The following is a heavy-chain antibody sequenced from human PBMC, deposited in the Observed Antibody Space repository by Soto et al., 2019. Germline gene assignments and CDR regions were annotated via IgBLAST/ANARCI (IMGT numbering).Heavy chain of an antibody. Sequence: WRTLALTCSVSGGSVSSGYYSWNWIRQPPGKGLEWIGYINYSGVTQYNPSLKSRVTISVDTSKNQFSLKVNSVTAADTALYYCARGRPEGHIAPSAFCGQGTPGIVSS. CDR2: INYSGVT. CDR1: GGSVSSGYYS. CDR3: ARGRPEGHIAPSAF. J-gene: IGHJ4*02. V-gene: IGHV4-61*01. D-gene: IGHD2-15*01.